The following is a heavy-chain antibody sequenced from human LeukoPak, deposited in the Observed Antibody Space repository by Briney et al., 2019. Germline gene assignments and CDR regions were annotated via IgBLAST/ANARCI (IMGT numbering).Heavy chain of an antibody. V-gene: IGHV4-30-2*01. CDR1: GGSISSGGYY. CDR2: IYHSGST. J-gene: IGHJ4*02. Sequence: SETLSLTCTVSGGSISSGGYYWSWIRQPPGKGLEWIGYIYHSGSTYYNPSLKSRVTISVDRSKNQFSLKLSSVTAADTAVYYCARLVGWIFGVAQFDYWGQGTLVTVSS. D-gene: IGHD3-3*01. CDR3: ARLVGWIFGVAQFDY.